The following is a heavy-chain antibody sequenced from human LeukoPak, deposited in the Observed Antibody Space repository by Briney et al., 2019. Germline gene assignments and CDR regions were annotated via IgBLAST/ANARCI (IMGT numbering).Heavy chain of an antibody. D-gene: IGHD3-22*01. J-gene: IGHJ4*02. CDR1: GLPFSDFH. CDR2: ITSGGGFK. V-gene: IGHV3-11*04. CDR3: ARVRPGSSGSYYRTS. Sequence: GGSLRLSCVGAGLPFSDFHMSWIRQAPGKGLEWVSYITSGGGFKYYADSVKGRFSISRDDSKNSVFLQMNSLRVEDTAVYYCARVRPGSSGSYYRTSWGQGTLVTVSS.